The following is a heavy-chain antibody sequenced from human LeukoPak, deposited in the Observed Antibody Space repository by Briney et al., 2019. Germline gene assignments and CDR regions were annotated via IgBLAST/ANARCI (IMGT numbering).Heavy chain of an antibody. CDR2: IYYSGST. D-gene: IGHD3-3*01. J-gene: IGHJ6*02. CDR3: ARMGAHDFWSGYYGYYYHGMDV. Sequence: SETLSLTCTVSGGSISSYYWSWIRQPPGKGPEWIGYIYYSGSTNYNPSLKSRVTISVDTSKNQFSLKLSSVTAADTAVYYCARMGAHDFWSGYYGYYYHGMDVWGQGTTVTVSS. CDR1: GGSISSYY. V-gene: IGHV4-59*01.